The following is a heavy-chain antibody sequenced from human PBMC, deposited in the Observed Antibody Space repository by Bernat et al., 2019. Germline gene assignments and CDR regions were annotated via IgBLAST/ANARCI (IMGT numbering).Heavy chain of an antibody. J-gene: IGHJ4*02. CDR2: IKQDGTEK. D-gene: IGHD1-26*01. Sequence: EVQLVESGGGLVQPGGSLRLSCAASGFTFSSYWMSWLRQAPEKGLELVANIKQDGTEKYYVDSVKGRFTISRDNAKNSLYLQMNSLRVEDTAVYYCARRPYTRGPGSTSVEFWGQGTLVTVSS. CDR3: ARRPYTRGPGSTSVEF. CDR1: GFTFSSYW. V-gene: IGHV3-7*01.